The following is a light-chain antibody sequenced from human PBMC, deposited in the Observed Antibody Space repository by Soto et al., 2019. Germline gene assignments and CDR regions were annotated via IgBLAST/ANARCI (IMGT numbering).Light chain of an antibody. V-gene: IGLV2-23*02. CDR3: CSYGDRV. CDR1: SSDVGSYNL. CDR2: EVS. Sequence: QSALTQPASVSGSPGQSITISCTGTSSDVGSYNLVSWYQQHPGKAPKLMIYEVSKRPSGVSNRFSGSKSGNTASLTISGLQAEDETDYYCCSYGDRVFGGGTKLTVL. J-gene: IGLJ3*02.